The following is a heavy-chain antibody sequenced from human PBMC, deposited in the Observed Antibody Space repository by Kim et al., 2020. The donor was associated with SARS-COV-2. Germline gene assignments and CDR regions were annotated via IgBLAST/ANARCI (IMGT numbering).Heavy chain of an antibody. CDR3: AREKVEYSSSWFFDY. J-gene: IGHJ4*02. CDR2: IKQDGSEK. V-gene: IGHV3-7*05. Sequence: GGSLRLSCAASGFTFSSYWMSWVRQAPGKGLEWVANIKQDGSEKYYVDSVKGRFTISRDNAKNSLYLQMNSLRAEDTAVYYCAREKVEYSSSWFFDYWGQATLVTVSS. CDR1: GFTFSSYW. D-gene: IGHD6-13*01.